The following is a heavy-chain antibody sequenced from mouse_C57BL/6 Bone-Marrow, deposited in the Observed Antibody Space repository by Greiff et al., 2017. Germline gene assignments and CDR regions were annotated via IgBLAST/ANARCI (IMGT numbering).Heavy chain of an antibody. CDR2: IDPANGNT. J-gene: IGHJ3*01. V-gene: IGHV14-3*01. CDR3: ARGYYYGSSYFAD. D-gene: IGHD1-1*01. Sequence: EVQLQQSVAVLVRPGASVKLSCTASGFNIKNTYLHWVKQRLEQGLAWIGRIDPANGNTKYAPKFQGKATLTADTSSNTAYLQLRSPTAEDTAIYYCARGYYYGSSYFADWGQGTLVTVSA. CDR1: GFNIKNTY.